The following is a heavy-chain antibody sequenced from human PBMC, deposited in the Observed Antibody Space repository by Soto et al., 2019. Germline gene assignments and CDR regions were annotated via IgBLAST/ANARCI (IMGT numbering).Heavy chain of an antibody. V-gene: IGHV1-69*13. CDR2: ITPIFGTA. J-gene: IGHJ4*02. CDR1: GGTFSSYA. Sequence: ASVKVSCKASGGTFSSYAISWVRQAPGQGLEWMGGITPIFGTANYAQKFQGRVTITADESTSTAYMELSSLRSEDTAVYYCARGGVCGGDCYSPYYWGQGTLVTVSS. CDR3: ARGGVCGGDCYSPYY. D-gene: IGHD2-21*02.